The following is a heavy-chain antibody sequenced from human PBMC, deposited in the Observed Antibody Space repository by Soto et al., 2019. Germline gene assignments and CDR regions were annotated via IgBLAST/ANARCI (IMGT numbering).Heavy chain of an antibody. V-gene: IGHV3-30*03. CDR3: ARDPPDGDYFFDY. CDR1: GCTFRTDG. D-gene: IGHD4-17*01. Sequence: QVQLVESGGGFVQPGKSLRLSCAVSGCTFRTDGMHWVRQAPRKGLEWLAFISDDGSTLYYADSLKGRFTISRDNSKNTLHLQMTSLSVEDTAVYYCARDPPDGDYFFDYWGQGTLVTVSS. J-gene: IGHJ4*02. CDR2: ISDDGSTL.